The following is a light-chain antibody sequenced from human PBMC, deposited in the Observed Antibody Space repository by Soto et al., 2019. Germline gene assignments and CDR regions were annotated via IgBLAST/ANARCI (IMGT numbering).Light chain of an antibody. CDR3: QQYNNWPLT. V-gene: IGKV3-15*01. CDR1: QSLYNN. J-gene: IGKJ4*01. Sequence: EIVMTQSPATLSVSPGERATLSCRASQSLYNNLAWYQQKPGQAPRLLIYGASARATGIPARFSGSGSGTEFTLTISSLQSEDFALYYCQQYNNWPLTFGGGTKVEIK. CDR2: GAS.